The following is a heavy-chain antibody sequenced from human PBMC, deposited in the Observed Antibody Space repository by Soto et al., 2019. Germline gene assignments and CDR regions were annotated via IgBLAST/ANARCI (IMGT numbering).Heavy chain of an antibody. V-gene: IGHV4-31*03. Sequence: QVQLQESGPGLVKPSQTLSLTCTVSGGSISSGGYYWSWIRQHPGKGLEWIGYIYYRGSTDYNPSLKSRVTISVDTSKNQFSLKLSSVTAADTAVYYCARLEGRSYYYYGMDVWGQGTKLTV. J-gene: IGHJ6*02. CDR3: ARLEGRSYYYYGMDV. D-gene: IGHD1-26*01. CDR2: IYYRGST. CDR1: GGSISSGGYY.